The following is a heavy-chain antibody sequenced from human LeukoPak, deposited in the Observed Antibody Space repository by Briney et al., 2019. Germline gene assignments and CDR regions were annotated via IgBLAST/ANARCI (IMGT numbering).Heavy chain of an antibody. J-gene: IGHJ4*02. CDR2: INYSGST. CDR1: GGSISSGGYY. Sequence: SQTLSLTCTVSGGSISSGGYYWSWIRQHPGKGLEWIGYINYSGSTYYNPSLKSRVTISVDTSKNQFSLKLSSVTAADTAVYYCARASGGILWFGDPGDRMAYYFDYWGQGTLVTVSS. D-gene: IGHD3-10*01. V-gene: IGHV4-31*03. CDR3: ARASGGILWFGDPGDRMAYYFDY.